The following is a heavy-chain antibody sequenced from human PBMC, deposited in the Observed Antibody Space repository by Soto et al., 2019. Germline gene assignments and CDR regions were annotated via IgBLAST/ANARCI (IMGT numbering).Heavy chain of an antibody. D-gene: IGHD6-19*01. V-gene: IGHV3-72*01. J-gene: IGHJ5*02. Sequence: GGSLRLSCAGSGFTLSDHYIDWVRQAPGKGLEWVGRSRDKAQGYSTAYAASVKGRFTTSRDESKNSVYLQMNSLRGEDTAMYYCARYSGWYSYNWFDPWGQGTLVTVSS. CDR2: SRDKAQGYST. CDR3: ARYSGWYSYNWFDP. CDR1: GFTLSDHY.